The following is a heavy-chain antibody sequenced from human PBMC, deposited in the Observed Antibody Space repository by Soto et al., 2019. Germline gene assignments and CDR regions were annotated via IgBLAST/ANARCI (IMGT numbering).Heavy chain of an antibody. V-gene: IGHV4-61*01. J-gene: IGHJ4*02. CDR2: IDYTGST. CDR1: GGSVSSASYS. CDR3: ARGPTLTTDY. Sequence: QVQLQESGPRLVKPSETLSLTCTVSGGSVSSASYSWNWIRQPPGKGLEWIGYIDYTGSTHYNPPLESRVTIAVDTSKNQFYLKLSSMTSADTAVYYCARGPTLTTDYWGQGTLVTVSS. D-gene: IGHD4-4*01.